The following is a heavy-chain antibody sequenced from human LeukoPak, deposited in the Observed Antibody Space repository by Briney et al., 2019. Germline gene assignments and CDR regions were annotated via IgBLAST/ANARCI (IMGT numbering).Heavy chain of an antibody. Sequence: GGSLRLSCAASGFTFNTYSFNWVRQAPGKGLEWVSSITSSSSYIYYADSVKGRFTISRDNAKSSLYLQINSLRAEDTAVYYCAELGITMIGGVWGKGTTVTISS. V-gene: IGHV3-21*01. J-gene: IGHJ6*04. D-gene: IGHD3-10*02. CDR3: AELGITMIGGV. CDR1: GFTFNTYS. CDR2: ITSSSSYI.